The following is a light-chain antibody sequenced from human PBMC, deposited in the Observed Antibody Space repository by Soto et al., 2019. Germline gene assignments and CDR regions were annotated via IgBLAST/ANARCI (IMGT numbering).Light chain of an antibody. Sequence: EIVLTQSPGTLSLSPGERVTLSCRASQSVTSSYIAWYQQKSGQAPRLLLYGASSRAPGIPDRFRGSGSGTDFTLTISRLEPEDFAVYYCQQYGGLPTLGQGTKVEIK. CDR2: GAS. CDR1: QSVTSSY. CDR3: QQYGGLPT. V-gene: IGKV3-20*01. J-gene: IGKJ1*01.